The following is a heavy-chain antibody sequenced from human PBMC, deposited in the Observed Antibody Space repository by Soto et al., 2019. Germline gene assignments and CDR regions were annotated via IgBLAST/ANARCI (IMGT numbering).Heavy chain of an antibody. V-gene: IGHV4-31*03. CDR2: IYYTGST. J-gene: IGHJ6*02. CDR3: ARDRVVDITGLVRDYYYHGLDV. Sequence: QVQLQESGPGLVKPSQTLSLTCTVSGGSISSGGYYWGWIRQHPVKGLEWIGYIYYTGSTYYNPSLKSRFTISVDTSRNKFSLRLSSVTVADTAVYYCARDRVVDITGLVRDYYYHGLDVWGQGTTVTVSS. CDR1: GGSISSGGYY. D-gene: IGHD1-20*01.